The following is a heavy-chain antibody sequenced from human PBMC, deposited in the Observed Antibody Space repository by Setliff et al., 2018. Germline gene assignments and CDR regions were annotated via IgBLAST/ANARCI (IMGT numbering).Heavy chain of an antibody. J-gene: IGHJ3*02. Sequence: SETLSLTCTVSGGSISSHYWTWIRQPAGKGLEWIGRLYTSGDTNYNPSLKSRVTISLDTSRKQFSLKLTSVTAADTAVYYCVRDAGDGYGVDAYAGGGFDIWGQGTMVTVSS. CDR2: LYTSGDT. V-gene: IGHV4-4*07. CDR3: VRDAGDGYGVDAYAGGGFDI. D-gene: IGHD4-17*01. CDR1: GGSISSHY.